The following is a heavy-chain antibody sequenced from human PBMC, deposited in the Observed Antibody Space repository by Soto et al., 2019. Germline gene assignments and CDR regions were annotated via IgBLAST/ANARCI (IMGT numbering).Heavy chain of an antibody. J-gene: IGHJ4*02. CDR2: IYYSGST. CDR1: GGSISSYY. Sequence: SETLSLTCTVSGGSISSYYWSWIRQPPGKGLEWIGYIYYSGSTNYNPSLKSRVTISVDTSKNQFPLKLSSVTAADTAVYYCARLEYSSGWYRFGYWGQGTLVTVSS. CDR3: ARLEYSSGWYRFGY. V-gene: IGHV4-59*01. D-gene: IGHD6-19*01.